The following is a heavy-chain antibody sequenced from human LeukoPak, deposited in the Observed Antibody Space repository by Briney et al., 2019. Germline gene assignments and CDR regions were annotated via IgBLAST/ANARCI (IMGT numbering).Heavy chain of an antibody. J-gene: IGHJ4*02. V-gene: IGHV3-48*03. CDR2: ISSSGSTI. CDR3: ARAQRDYSYDSSGIMGN. CDR1: GFTFSSYE. Sequence: GGSLRLSCAASGFTFSSYEMNWVRQAPGKGLEWVSYISSSGSTIYYADSVKGRFTISRDNSKNTLYLQMNSLRAEDTAVYYCARAQRDYSYDSSGIMGNWGQGALVTVSS. D-gene: IGHD3-22*01.